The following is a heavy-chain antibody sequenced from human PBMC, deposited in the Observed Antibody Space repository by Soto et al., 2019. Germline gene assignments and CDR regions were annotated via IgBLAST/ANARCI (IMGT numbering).Heavy chain of an antibody. CDR1: GGTFSNYA. CDR2: IIPFFGKS. D-gene: IGHD3-9*01. CDR3: ASYYDILTGYYNWYYFDY. J-gene: IGHJ4*02. V-gene: IGHV1-69*13. Sequence: SVKVSCKASGGTFSNYAISWVRQAPGQGLEWMGGIIPFFGKSNYAQKFQGRVTINADQSTSIADMELSSLTSEDTAVYYCASYYDILTGYYNWYYFDYWGQGTLVTVSS.